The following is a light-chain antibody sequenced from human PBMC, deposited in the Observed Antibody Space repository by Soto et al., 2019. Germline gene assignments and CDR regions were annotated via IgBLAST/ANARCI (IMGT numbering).Light chain of an antibody. J-gene: IGKJ5*01. V-gene: IGKV1-12*01. CDR2: AAS. CDR1: QGISSW. Sequence: DLQMTQSPSSVSASVGDRVTITCRASQGISSWIAWYQQKPGKAPKLLIYAASSLQSGVPSRFSGSGSGTDFTLTISSLQPEDFATYYCQQANSFPTITFGQGTRLEIK. CDR3: QQANSFPTIT.